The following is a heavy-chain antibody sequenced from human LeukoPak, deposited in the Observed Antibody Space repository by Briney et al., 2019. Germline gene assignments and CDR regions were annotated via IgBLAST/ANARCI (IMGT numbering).Heavy chain of an antibody. CDR1: AGSISTYY. Sequence: SETLSLTCTVSAGSISTYYWSWIRQPAGKGLEWIGRIHASGSTNYNPSLKSRVTISVDKSNNQCSLKMRSVTAADTAVYYCARGLVGTTGEQNWFDPWGQGTLVTVSS. CDR3: ARGLVGTTGEQNWFDP. D-gene: IGHD1-26*01. V-gene: IGHV4-4*07. CDR2: IHASGST. J-gene: IGHJ5*02.